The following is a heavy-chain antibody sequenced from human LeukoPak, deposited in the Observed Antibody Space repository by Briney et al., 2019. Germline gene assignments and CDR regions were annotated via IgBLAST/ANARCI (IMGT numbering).Heavy chain of an antibody. J-gene: IGHJ6*02. V-gene: IGHV3-33*08. CDR1: GFTFSSYE. CDR2: IWSDGSSE. CDR3: ARGQPPSYYDMDV. Sequence: TGGSLRLSCAASGFTFSSYEMNWVRQAPGKGLEWVAVIWSDGSSERYADSVKGRFTISRDNSKNTLYLQMNSLRAEDTALYYCARGQPPSYYDMDVWGQGTTVTVS. D-gene: IGHD6-13*01.